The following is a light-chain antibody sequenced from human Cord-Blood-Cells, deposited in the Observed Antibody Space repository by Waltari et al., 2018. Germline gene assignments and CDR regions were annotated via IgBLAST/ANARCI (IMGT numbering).Light chain of an antibody. CDR2: GKN. CDR1: SLRSYY. Sequence: SSELTQDPAVSVALGQTVRITCQGDSLRSYYASWYQQKPGQAPVLVIIGKNNRPSGIPDRFAGSRAGNTASLTITGARAEDGADYYCNSRDSSGNHLVFGGGTKLTVL. V-gene: IGLV3-19*01. CDR3: NSRDSSGNHLV. J-gene: IGLJ2*01.